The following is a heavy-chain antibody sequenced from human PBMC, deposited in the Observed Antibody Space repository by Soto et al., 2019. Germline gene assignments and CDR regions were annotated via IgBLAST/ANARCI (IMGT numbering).Heavy chain of an antibody. CDR1: GFTFSSYS. J-gene: IGHJ4*02. Sequence: LRLSCAASGFTFSSYSMNWVRQAPGKGLEWVSSISSTTNYIYYGDSMKGRFTISRDNAKNSLYLEMNSLRAEDTAVYYCARESEDLTSNFDYWGQGTLVTVSS. V-gene: IGHV3-21*06. CDR3: ARESEDLTSNFDY. CDR2: ISSTTNYI.